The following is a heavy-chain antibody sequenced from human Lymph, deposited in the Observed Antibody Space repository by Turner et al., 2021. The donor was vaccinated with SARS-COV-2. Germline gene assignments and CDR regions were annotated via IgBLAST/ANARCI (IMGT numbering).Heavy chain of an antibody. D-gene: IGHD2-2*01. V-gene: IGHV1-69*10. CDR3: ARDAPYCSSTSCYDP. CDR2: IIPILAIA. CDR1: GGTFSRYA. J-gene: IGHJ5*02. Sequence: QVPLVQSGAEDKKPGSSVKVSCKASGGTFSRYAITWMRQAPGQGLEWMGGIIPILAIANYAQKFQGRVTITADKATSTAYMELSSLRSEDTAVYNCARDAPYCSSTSCYDPWGQGTLVTVSS.